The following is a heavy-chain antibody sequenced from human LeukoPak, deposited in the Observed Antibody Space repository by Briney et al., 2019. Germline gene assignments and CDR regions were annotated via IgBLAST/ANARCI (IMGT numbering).Heavy chain of an antibody. CDR1: GFTFSSYA. J-gene: IGHJ4*02. D-gene: IGHD3-22*01. Sequence: GGSLRLSCAASGFTFSSYAMHWVRQAPGKGLEYVSTISSNGGSTYYVNSVKGRLTISRDNSKNTLFLQMGSLRAEDMAVYYCARGTYYDSSGYYFFDYWGQGTLVTVSS. CDR2: ISSNGGST. V-gene: IGHV3-64*01. CDR3: ARGTYYDSSGYYFFDY.